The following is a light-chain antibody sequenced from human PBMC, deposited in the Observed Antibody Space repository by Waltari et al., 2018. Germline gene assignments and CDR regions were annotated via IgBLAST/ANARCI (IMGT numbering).Light chain of an antibody. Sequence: QSALTQPASVSGSPGQSITIPCTGTSSDVGGYNYVSWYQQHPGKAPKLMMYDVSNRPSGVSNRFSGSKAGNTASLTISGLQAEDEAYYYCSSYTSSSTPVVFGGGTKLTVL. J-gene: IGLJ2*01. V-gene: IGLV2-14*03. CDR3: SSYTSSSTPVV. CDR1: SSDVGGYNY. CDR2: DVS.